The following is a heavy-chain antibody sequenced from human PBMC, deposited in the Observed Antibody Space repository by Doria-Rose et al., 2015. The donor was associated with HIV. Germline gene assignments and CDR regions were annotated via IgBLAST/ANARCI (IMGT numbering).Heavy chain of an antibody. CDR1: GGSFSGYY. CDR2: INHSGST. CDR3: ARGLLRGGWNDVDYYYGMDV. V-gene: IGHV4-34*01. Sequence: QVQLQESGAGLVKPSETLSLTCAVFGGSFSGYYWSWIRQPPGTGLEWIGEINHSGSTNYKTSLKSRVTISLDTSKNLFSLKLSSVTAADTAVYYCARGLLRGGWNDVDYYYGMDVWGQGTTVTVSS. J-gene: IGHJ6*02. D-gene: IGHD1-1*01.